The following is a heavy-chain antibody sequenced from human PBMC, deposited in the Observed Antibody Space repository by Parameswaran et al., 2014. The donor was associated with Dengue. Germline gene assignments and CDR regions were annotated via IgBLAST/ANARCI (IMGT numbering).Heavy chain of an antibody. Sequence: WVRQAPGQGLEWMGWINPNSGGTNYAQKFQGRVTMTRDTSISTAYMELSRLRSDDTAVYYCARDYCSSTSCYIFDYWGQGTLVTISS. J-gene: IGHJ4*02. CDR2: INPNSGGT. CDR3: ARDYCSSTSCYIFDY. D-gene: IGHD2-2*02. V-gene: IGHV1-2*02.